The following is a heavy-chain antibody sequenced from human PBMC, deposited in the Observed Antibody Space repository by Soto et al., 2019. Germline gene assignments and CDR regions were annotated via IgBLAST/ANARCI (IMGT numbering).Heavy chain of an antibody. CDR3: ASGDYYGSGSYYYPHEY. CDR1: GFTFSNYW. CDR2: LRQNGNEK. V-gene: IGHV3-7*02. J-gene: IGHJ4*02. D-gene: IGHD3-10*01. Sequence: EVKLVESGGGLVQPGGSLTLSCAASGFTFSNYWMTWVRQAPGKGLEWVAALRQNGNEKFYVDSVKGRFTISRDNAKNLLFLQMNSLRDEDTAVYYCASGDYYGSGSYYYPHEYWGQGTLVTVSS.